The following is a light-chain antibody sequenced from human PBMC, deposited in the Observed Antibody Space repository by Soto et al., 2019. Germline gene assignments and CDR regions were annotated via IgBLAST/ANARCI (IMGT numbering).Light chain of an antibody. CDR2: DAS. Sequence: EIVLTQSPGTLSLSPGERATLSCRASQSVSSNLAWYQQKPGQAPRLLIYDASHRATGIPARFSGSGSGTDFTLTVSSLQPEDFAVYYCQHDYNLLTFGGGTKVDIK. V-gene: IGKV3D-15*01. CDR1: QSVSSN. J-gene: IGKJ4*01. CDR3: QHDYNLLT.